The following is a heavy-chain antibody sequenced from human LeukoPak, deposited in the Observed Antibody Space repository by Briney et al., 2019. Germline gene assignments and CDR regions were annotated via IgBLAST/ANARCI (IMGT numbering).Heavy chain of an antibody. CDR2: IWYDGSQK. CDR3: ARDSPTDWFFDL. Sequence: GGSLRLSCAASGSTFSRHGMHWVRQAQGKGPEWVAVIWYDGSQKHYRDSVKGRFTISRDNSKNTLYLQMNSLRAEDTAAYYCARDSPTDWFFDLWGRGTLVTVSS. J-gene: IGHJ2*01. CDR1: GSTFSRHG. V-gene: IGHV3-33*01. D-gene: IGHD4-17*01.